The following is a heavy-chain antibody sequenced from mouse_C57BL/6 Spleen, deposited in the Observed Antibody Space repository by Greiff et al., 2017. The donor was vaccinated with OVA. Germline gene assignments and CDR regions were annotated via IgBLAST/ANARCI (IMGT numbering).Heavy chain of an antibody. CDR3: ARKKTTVGGYYAMDY. CDR2: ISNGGGST. D-gene: IGHD1-1*01. CDR1: GFTFSDYY. J-gene: IGHJ4*01. Sequence: EVNVVESGGGLVQPGGSLKLSCAASGFTFSDYYMYWVRQTPEKRLEWVAYISNGGGSTYYPDTVKGRFTISRDNAKNTLYLQMSRLKSEDTAMYYCARKKTTVGGYYAMDYWGQGTSVTVSS. V-gene: IGHV5-12*01.